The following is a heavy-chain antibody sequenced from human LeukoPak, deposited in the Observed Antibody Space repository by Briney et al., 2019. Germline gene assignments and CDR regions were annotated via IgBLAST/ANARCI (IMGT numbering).Heavy chain of an antibody. CDR2: IYTSGST. D-gene: IGHD2-15*01. CDR1: GVSISSSNSY. J-gene: IGHJ3*02. V-gene: IGHV4-39*07. CDR3: AREPATLVGGSDI. Sequence: SETLSLTCTVSGVSISSSNSYWGWIRQPPGKGLEWIGSIYTSGSTNYNPSLKSRVTISVDTSKNQFSLKLSSVTAADTAVYYCAREPATLVGGSDIWGQGTMVTVSS.